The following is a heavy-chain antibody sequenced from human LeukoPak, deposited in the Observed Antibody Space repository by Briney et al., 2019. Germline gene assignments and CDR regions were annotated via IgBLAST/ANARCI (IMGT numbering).Heavy chain of an antibody. V-gene: IGHV3-30*04. CDR1: GFTFSSYA. CDR2: ISYDGRNK. J-gene: IGHJ4*02. Sequence: GRPLRLSCAASGFTFSSYAMHRVRQAPGKGLEWVAVISYDGRNKYYADSVKGRFTISRDNSKNTLYLQMSSLRAEATAVYYCARDTTQYYYDSSGYSSYFDYWGQGTLVTVSS. D-gene: IGHD3-22*01. CDR3: ARDTTQYYYDSSGYSSYFDY.